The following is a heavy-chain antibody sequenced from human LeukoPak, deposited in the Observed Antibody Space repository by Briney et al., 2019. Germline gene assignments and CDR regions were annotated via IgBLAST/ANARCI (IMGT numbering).Heavy chain of an antibody. CDR1: GGSISSYY. Sequence: PSETLSLTCTVSGGSISSYYWSWIRQPPGKGLEWIGYIYYSGNTNYNPSLKSRVTISVDTSKNQFSLKLSSVTAADTAVYYCARDGATVTTFNYDAFDIWGLRTVVTVSS. CDR2: IYYSGNT. CDR3: ARDGATVTTFNYDAFDI. J-gene: IGHJ3*02. V-gene: IGHV4-59*01. D-gene: IGHD4-17*01.